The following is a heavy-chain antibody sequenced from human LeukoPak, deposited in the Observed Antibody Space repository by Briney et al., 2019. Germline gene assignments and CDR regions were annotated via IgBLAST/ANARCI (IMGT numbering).Heavy chain of an antibody. CDR3: ARVTIVGATTFGLDFDY. D-gene: IGHD1-26*01. V-gene: IGHV1-8*01. CDR1: GYTFTSYD. CDR2: MNPNSGNT. J-gene: IGHJ4*02. Sequence: GASVKVSCKASGYTFTSYDINWVRQATGQGLEWMGWMNPNSGNTGYAQKFQGRVTMTRDTSISTAYMELSRLRSDDTAVYYCARVTIVGATTFGLDFDYWGQGTLVTVSS.